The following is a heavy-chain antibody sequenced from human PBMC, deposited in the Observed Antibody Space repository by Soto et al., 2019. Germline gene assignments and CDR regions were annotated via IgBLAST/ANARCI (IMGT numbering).Heavy chain of an antibody. J-gene: IGHJ4*02. Sequence: NPSETLSLTCTVSGGSISSGGYYWSWIRQHPGKGLEWIGYIYYSGSTYYNPSLKSRVTISVDTSKNQFSLKLSSVTAADTAVYYCARGRYPYYDILTGSPGVFDYWGQGALVTVSS. V-gene: IGHV4-31*03. CDR2: IYYSGST. D-gene: IGHD3-9*01. CDR3: ARGRYPYYDILTGSPGVFDY. CDR1: GGSISSGGYY.